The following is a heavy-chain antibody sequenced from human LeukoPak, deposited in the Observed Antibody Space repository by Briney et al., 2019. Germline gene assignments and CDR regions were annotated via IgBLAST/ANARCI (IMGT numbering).Heavy chain of an antibody. J-gene: IGHJ4*02. CDR3: ARDNGAAAVNFDY. V-gene: IGHV3-11*04. CDR1: GVTFSDYY. D-gene: IGHD6-13*01. Sequence: GGSLRLSCAASGVTFSDYYMSWIRQAPGKGPEWVSYISSSGSTTYYADSVKGRFTISRDNAKNSLYLQMNSLRAEDTAVYYCARDNGAAAVNFDYWGQGTLITVSS. CDR2: ISSSGSTT.